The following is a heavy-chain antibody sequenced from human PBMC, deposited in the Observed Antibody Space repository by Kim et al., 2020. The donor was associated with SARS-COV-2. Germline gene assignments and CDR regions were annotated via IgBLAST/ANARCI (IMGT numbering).Heavy chain of an antibody. CDR2: IYYSGST. CDR1: GGSISSGGYY. V-gene: IGHV4-31*03. CDR3: ARSLSYDYVWGSYRRPDDAFDI. D-gene: IGHD3-16*02. Sequence: SETLSLTCTVSGGSISSGGYYWSWIRQHPGKGLEWIGYIYYSGSTYYNPSLKSRVTISVDTSKNQFSLKLSSVTAADTAVYYCARSLSYDYVWGSYRRPDDAFDIWGQGTMVTVSS. J-gene: IGHJ3*02.